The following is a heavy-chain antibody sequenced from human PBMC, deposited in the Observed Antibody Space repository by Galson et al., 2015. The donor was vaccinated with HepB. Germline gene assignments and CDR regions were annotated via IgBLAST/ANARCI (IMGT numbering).Heavy chain of an antibody. V-gene: IGHV3-23*01. J-gene: IGHJ4*02. CDR2: ISGSGGST. CDR1: GFTFNFYA. Sequence: SLRLSCAASGFTFNFYAMSWVRQAPGKGLEWVSGISGSGGSTYYTDSVKGRFTISRDNSKNTVYLQMSSLRAEDTAVYYCAKDRDIVVVTTADYWGQGTLVTVST. D-gene: IGHD2-21*02. CDR3: AKDRDIVVVTTADY.